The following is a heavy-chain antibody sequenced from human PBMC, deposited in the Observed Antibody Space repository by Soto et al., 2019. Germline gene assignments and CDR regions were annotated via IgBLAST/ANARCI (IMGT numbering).Heavy chain of an antibody. J-gene: IGHJ5*02. CDR3: ARDLQGDPIVGGPAAMLPENWFDP. D-gene: IGHD2-2*01. CDR2: IIPIFGTA. Sequence: GASVKVSCKASGGTFSSYAISWVRQAPGQGLEWMGGIIPIFGTANYAQKFQGRVTITADESTSTAYMELSSLRSEDTAVYYCARDLQGDPIVGGPAAMLPENWFDPWGQGTLVNVSS. CDR1: GGTFSSYA. V-gene: IGHV1-69*13.